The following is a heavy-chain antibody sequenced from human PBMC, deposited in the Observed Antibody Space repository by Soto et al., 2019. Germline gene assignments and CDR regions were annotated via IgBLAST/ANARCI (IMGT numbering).Heavy chain of an antibody. CDR1: GYTFSSYD. CDR3: ARYCTTGTPGNNWFDP. Sequence: QVQLVQSGAEVKKPGASVKVSCKASGYTFSSYDIHWVRQATGQGLEWMGWMNPSSGNTAYAQKFQGRVTMTRNPPMRTAYMELSSLRSEDTAVYYCARYCTTGTPGNNWFDPWGQGTLVTVSS. J-gene: IGHJ5*02. V-gene: IGHV1-8*01. D-gene: IGHD1-1*01. CDR2: MNPSSGNT.